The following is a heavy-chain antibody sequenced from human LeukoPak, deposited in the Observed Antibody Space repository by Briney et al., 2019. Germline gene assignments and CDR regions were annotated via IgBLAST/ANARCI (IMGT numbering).Heavy chain of an antibody. V-gene: IGHV3-23*01. CDR3: ANEVGFGGFDY. CDR2: ISGSGGST. D-gene: IGHD3-16*01. Sequence: PGGSLRLSCATSGFTFSNHGMNWVRQAPGKGLEWVSGISGSGGSTHYADSVKGRFTISRDNSKNTLYLQMNSLRAEDTAVYYCANEVGFGGFDYRGQGTLVTVSS. J-gene: IGHJ4*02. CDR1: GFTFSNHG.